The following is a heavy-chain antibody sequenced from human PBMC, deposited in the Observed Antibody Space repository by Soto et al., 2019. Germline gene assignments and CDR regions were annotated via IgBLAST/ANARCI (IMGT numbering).Heavy chain of an antibody. D-gene: IGHD5-18*01. CDR3: VKILQYSYGLPH. J-gene: IGHJ4*02. V-gene: IGHV3-64D*06. CDR1: GFTFSSYA. Sequence: GGSLRLSCSASGFTFSSYAMHWVRQAPGKGLEYVSAINSNGGSTYYADSVKGRFTISRDNSKNTLYLQMSSLRAEDTAVYYCVKILQYSYGLPHWGQGTLVTVSS. CDR2: INSNGGST.